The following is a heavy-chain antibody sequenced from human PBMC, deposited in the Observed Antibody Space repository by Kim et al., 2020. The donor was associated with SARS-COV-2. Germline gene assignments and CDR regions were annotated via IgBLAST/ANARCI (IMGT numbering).Heavy chain of an antibody. V-gene: IGHV4-4*07. D-gene: IGHD3-16*01. CDR3: VRDWGPNPRCMDV. J-gene: IGHJ6*02. Sequence: YSPSLKSRVTLSLATSENQFSLHLRSLPAADTAVYYCVRDWGPNPRCMDVWGQGTTVTVSS.